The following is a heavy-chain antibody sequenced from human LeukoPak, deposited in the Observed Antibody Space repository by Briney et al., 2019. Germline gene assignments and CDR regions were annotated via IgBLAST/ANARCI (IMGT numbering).Heavy chain of an antibody. CDR2: VQYDGSNK. CDR3: ARGGGSYSEYVPDY. D-gene: IGHD3-16*01. J-gene: IGHJ4*02. Sequence: GGSLRLSCAASGFTFSGYGMHWVRQAPGKGLEWMACVQYDGSNKYYADSVKGRFTISRDNSKNTLYLEMNSVRVEGTAVYYCARGGGSYSEYVPDYRGQGTLVTVSS. CDR1: GFTFSGYG. V-gene: IGHV3-30*02.